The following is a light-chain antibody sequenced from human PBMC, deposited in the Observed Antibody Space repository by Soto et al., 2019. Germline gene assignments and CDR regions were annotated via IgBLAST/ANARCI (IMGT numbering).Light chain of an antibody. J-gene: IGLJ1*01. CDR3: SSCAGSNNPYV. CDR2: EVS. V-gene: IGLV2-8*01. CDR1: SSDVGGCKF. Sequence: QSVLTQPPSASGSPGQSVTISCTGTSSDVGGCKFVSWYQQYPGKAPKLIIYEVSKRPSGVPDRFSGFKSGNTASLTVSGLQAADEADYYCSSCAGSNNPYVFGAGTKLTVL.